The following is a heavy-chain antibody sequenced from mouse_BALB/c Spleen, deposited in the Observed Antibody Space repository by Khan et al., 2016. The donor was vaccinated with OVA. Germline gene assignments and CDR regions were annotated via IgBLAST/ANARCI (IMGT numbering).Heavy chain of an antibody. CDR3: ARKVDDGYFLTY. CDR1: GYTFTDYF. Sequence: VQLKQSGPELVKPGASVKMSCKASGYTFTDYFISWVKQRTGQGLEWIGEIFPGSGSTYYNEKFKGKATLTVDKSSNTAYMQLSSLTSEDSAVYFCARKVDDGYFLTYWGQGTLVTVSA. D-gene: IGHD2-3*01. V-gene: IGHV1-77*01. J-gene: IGHJ3*01. CDR2: IFPGSGST.